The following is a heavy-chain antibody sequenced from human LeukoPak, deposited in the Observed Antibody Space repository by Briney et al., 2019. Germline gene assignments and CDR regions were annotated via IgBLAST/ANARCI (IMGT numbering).Heavy chain of an antibody. Sequence: GASVKVSCKTSGYTFTSYDIDWVRQATGQGLEWMGWMNPNSGNTGYAQKFQGRVTIIRNTSISTAYMELSSLRSEDTAVYYCARRRTWSGSYYYCDYWGQGTLVTVSS. D-gene: IGHD1-26*01. V-gene: IGHV1-8*01. CDR3: ARRRTWSGSYYYCDY. CDR1: GYTFTSYD. J-gene: IGHJ4*02. CDR2: MNPNSGNT.